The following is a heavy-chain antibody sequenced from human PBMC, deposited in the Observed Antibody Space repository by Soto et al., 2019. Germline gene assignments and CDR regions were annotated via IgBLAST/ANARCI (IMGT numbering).Heavy chain of an antibody. V-gene: IGHV4-31*03. D-gene: IGHD3-10*01. CDR2: IYYSGST. Sequence: KPSETLSLTCTVSGGSISSGGYYWSWIRQHPGKGLEWIGYIYYSGSTYYNPSLKSRVTISVDTSKNQFSLKLSSVTAADTAVYYCARDQGYYGSGRPAWFDPWGQGTMVTVYS. CDR1: GGSISSGGYY. J-gene: IGHJ5*02. CDR3: ARDQGYYGSGRPAWFDP.